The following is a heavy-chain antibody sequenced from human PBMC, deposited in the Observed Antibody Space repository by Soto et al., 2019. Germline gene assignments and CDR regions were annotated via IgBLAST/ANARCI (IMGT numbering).Heavy chain of an antibody. CDR1: GGTFSSYA. CDR2: IIPVFGTA. D-gene: IGHD2-15*01. J-gene: IGHJ4*02. CDR3: ARDGALPKGYCSGGSCPPGYYFDY. Sequence: SVKVSCKASGGTFSSYAISWLRQAPGQGLEWMGGIIPVFGTANHAQKFQGRVTITADKSTSTAYMELSSLRSEDTAVYYCARDGALPKGYCSGGSCPPGYYFDYWGQGTLVTVSS. V-gene: IGHV1-69*06.